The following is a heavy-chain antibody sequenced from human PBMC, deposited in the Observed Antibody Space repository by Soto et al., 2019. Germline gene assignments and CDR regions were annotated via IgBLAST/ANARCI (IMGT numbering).Heavy chain of an antibody. Sequence: QVQLVQSGAEVKKPGASVKVSCKASGYTFTSYDINWVRQATGQGLEYLGWMNPNSGNTAYVQKFHGRVTMTWDTSIPTAYMELSSLRSEDTAVYFCARGIKYGAYSRWFDPWGQGTLVTVSS. V-gene: IGHV1-8*01. CDR3: ARGIKYGAYSRWFDP. CDR1: GYTFTSYD. CDR2: MNPNSGNT. D-gene: IGHD4-17*01. J-gene: IGHJ5*02.